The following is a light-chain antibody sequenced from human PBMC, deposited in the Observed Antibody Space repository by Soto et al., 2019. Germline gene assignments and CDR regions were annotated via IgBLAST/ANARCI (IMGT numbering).Light chain of an antibody. CDR2: EVS. Sequence: QSALTQPASVSGAPGQSITISCTGTSSDVGKYTFVSRYAQHPGKAPKLIIFEVSKRPSGVSNRFSGSKSGNTASLTISGLQAEDEADYFCCLYGGSNNYLVFGGGTKLTVL. CDR3: CLYGGSNNYLV. J-gene: IGLJ2*01. CDR1: SSDVGKYTF. V-gene: IGLV2-23*02.